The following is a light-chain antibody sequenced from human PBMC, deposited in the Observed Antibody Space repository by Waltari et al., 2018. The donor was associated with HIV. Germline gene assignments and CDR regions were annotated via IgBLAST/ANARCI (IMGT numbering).Light chain of an antibody. CDR3: QQYYSTPRT. CDR1: QSLLYSSNKKNY. Sequence: DIVMTQSPDSLAVSLGERATINCKSSQSLLYSSNKKNYLAWYRQKPGQPPKLLIYWASTRESGVPDRFSGSGSGTDFSLTISTLQAEDVAVYYCQQYYSTPRTFGQGTKVEV. J-gene: IGKJ1*01. CDR2: WAS. V-gene: IGKV4-1*01.